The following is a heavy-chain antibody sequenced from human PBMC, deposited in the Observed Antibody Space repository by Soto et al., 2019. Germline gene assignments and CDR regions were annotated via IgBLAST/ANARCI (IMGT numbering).Heavy chain of an antibody. D-gene: IGHD6-25*01. CDR3: ARDGRSIGFYGMDV. CDR1: GFTFSSYA. CDR2: ISGSGGST. Sequence: GGSLRLSCAASGFTFSSYAMSWVRQAPGKGLEWVSAISGSGGSTYYADSVKGRFTISRDNAKNSLYLQMNSLRAEDTALYYCARDGRSIGFYGMDVWGQGTTVTVSS. J-gene: IGHJ6*02. V-gene: IGHV3-23*01.